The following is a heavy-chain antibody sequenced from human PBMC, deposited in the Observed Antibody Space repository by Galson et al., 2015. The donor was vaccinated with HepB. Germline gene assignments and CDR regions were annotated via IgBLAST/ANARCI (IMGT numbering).Heavy chain of an antibody. CDR2: INPSGGST. V-gene: IGHV1-46*01. Sequence: VKVSCKASGYTFTSYYMHWVRQAPGQGLEWMGIINPSGGSTSYAQKFQGRVTMTRDTSTSTVYMELSSLRSEDTAVYYCARESRNIVVVPAALPHYYGMDVWGQGTTVTVSS. CDR1: GYTFTSYY. D-gene: IGHD2-2*01. J-gene: IGHJ6*02. CDR3: ARESRNIVVVPAALPHYYGMDV.